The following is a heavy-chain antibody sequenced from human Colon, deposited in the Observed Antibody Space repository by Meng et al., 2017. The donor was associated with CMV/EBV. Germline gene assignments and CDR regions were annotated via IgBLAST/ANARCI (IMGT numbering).Heavy chain of an antibody. D-gene: IGHD2/OR15-2a*01. J-gene: IGHJ5*02. V-gene: IGHV3-7*01. Sequence: GESLKISCAASGFDFSNYWMSWVRQAPGKGLEWVANIKDDGSKTQYADSLRGRFTISRDNAKNSLFLQINSLRPEDTAVYYCARDPFQAHLLDDFLDTWGQGTLVTVSS. CDR3: ARDPFQAHLLDDFLDT. CDR1: GFDFSNYW. CDR2: IKDDGSKT.